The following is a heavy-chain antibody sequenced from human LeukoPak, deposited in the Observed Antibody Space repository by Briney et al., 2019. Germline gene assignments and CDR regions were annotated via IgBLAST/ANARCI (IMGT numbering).Heavy chain of an antibody. Sequence: GGSLRLSCAASGFTFSSYDMHWVRQVTGKGLEWASVIGTAGDPHYPGSVKGRFTISTDNSQNTLYLQMNSLRPEDTAVYYCARDQNYWGQGTLVTVSS. V-gene: IGHV3-13*05. J-gene: IGHJ4*02. CDR3: ARDQNY. CDR2: IGTAGDP. CDR1: GFTFSSYD.